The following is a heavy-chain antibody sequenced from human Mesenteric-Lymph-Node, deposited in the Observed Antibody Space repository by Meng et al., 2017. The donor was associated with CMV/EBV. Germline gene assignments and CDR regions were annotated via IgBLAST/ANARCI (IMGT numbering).Heavy chain of an antibody. CDR2: ISGSGTYI. J-gene: IGHJ4*02. Sequence: GGSLRLSCAASGFTFSSYAMSWVRQAPGKGLEWVSSISGSGTYIYYADSLMGRFTISRDNAMHSLYLQMDSLRAEDTAVYYCARDQDFGDYQFFDYWGQGTLVTVSS. CDR1: GFTFSSYA. CDR3: ARDQDFGDYQFFDY. D-gene: IGHD4-17*01. V-gene: IGHV3-21*01.